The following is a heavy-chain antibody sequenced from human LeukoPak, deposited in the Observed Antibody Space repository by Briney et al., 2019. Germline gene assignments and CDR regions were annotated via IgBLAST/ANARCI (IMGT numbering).Heavy chain of an antibody. CDR3: ARDLTVTQPAGDY. CDR1: GFTFSSYG. V-gene: IGHV3-23*01. J-gene: IGHJ4*02. CDR2: ISGSGGRT. D-gene: IGHD4-17*01. Sequence: PGGSLRLSCAASGFTFSSYGMSWVRQAPGKGLEWVSAISGSGGRTYHADSVKGRFTISRDNSKNTLYLQMNSLRAEDTAVYYCARDLTVTQPAGDYWGQGTLVTVSS.